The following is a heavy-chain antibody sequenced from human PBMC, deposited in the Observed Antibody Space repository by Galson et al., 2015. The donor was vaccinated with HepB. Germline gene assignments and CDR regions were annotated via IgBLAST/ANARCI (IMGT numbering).Heavy chain of an antibody. D-gene: IGHD6-19*01. CDR2: INHSGST. CDR1: GGSFSGYY. Sequence: SETLSLTCAVYGGSFSGYYWSWIRQPPGKGLEWIGEINHSGSTNYNPSLKSRVTISVDTSKNQFSLKLSSVTAADTAVYYCARRKQWLAMGGFDYWGQGTLVTVSS. CDR3: ARRKQWLAMGGFDY. V-gene: IGHV4-34*01. J-gene: IGHJ4*02.